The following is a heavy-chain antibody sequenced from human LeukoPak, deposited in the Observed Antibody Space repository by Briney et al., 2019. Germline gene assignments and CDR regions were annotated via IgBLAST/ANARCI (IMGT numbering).Heavy chain of an antibody. CDR3: ARGDGYNFFDY. CDR2: FYVGGAT. Sequence: PGGSLRLSCAVPGFSVTNNYMSWVRHAPGKGLEWVSVFYVGGATYYADSVKGRFTISRDNSENTLYLQMKSLRAEDTAVYYCARGDGYNFFDYWGQGTLVTVSS. CDR1: GFSVTNNY. J-gene: IGHJ4*02. V-gene: IGHV3-53*01. D-gene: IGHD5-24*01.